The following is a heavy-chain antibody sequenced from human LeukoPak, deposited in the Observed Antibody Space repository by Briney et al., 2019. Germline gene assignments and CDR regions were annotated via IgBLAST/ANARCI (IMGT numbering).Heavy chain of an antibody. CDR3: AKKDHPRLTGTYPFDY. Sequence: GGSLRLSCAASGFTFSSYAMSWVRQAPGKGLEWVSAISGSGGSTYYADSVKGRFTISRDNSKNTLYLQMNSLRAEDTAVYYCAKKDHPRLTGTYPFDYWGQGTLVTVSS. D-gene: IGHD1-20*01. CDR2: ISGSGGST. J-gene: IGHJ4*02. V-gene: IGHV3-23*01. CDR1: GFTFSSYA.